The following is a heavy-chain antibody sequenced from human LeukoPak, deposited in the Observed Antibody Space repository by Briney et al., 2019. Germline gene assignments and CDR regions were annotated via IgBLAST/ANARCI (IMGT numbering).Heavy chain of an antibody. CDR2: ISGSGGST. J-gene: IGHJ4*02. CDR3: ARVSRFLEWLLDNY. V-gene: IGHV3-23*01. D-gene: IGHD3-3*01. Sequence: GGSLRLSCAASGFTFSSYAMSWVRQAPGKGLEWASAISGSGGSTYYADSVKGRFTISRDNSKNTLYLQMNSLRAEDTAVYYCARVSRFLEWLLDNYWGQGTLVTVSS. CDR1: GFTFSSYA.